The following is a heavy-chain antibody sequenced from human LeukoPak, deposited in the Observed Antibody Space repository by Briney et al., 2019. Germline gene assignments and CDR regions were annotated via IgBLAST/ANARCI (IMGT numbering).Heavy chain of an antibody. J-gene: IGHJ4*02. D-gene: IGHD1-1*01. CDR2: ISSSGSTI. V-gene: IGHV3-48*03. CDR1: GFTFGSYE. Sequence: PGGSLRLSCAASGFTFGSYEMNWVRQAPGKGLEWVSYISSSGSTIYYADSVKGRFTISRDNAKNSLYLQMNSLRAEDTAVYYCTRNLIGYDYWGQGTLVTVSS. CDR3: TRNLIGYDY.